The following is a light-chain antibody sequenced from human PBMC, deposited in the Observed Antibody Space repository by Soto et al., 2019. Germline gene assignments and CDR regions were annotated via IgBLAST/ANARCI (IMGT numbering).Light chain of an antibody. CDR1: QSIATY. Sequence: DIQMTQSPSSLSASVGDRVTITCRASQSIATYLHWYQQKPGKAPKLLIYAASSLLSGVPSRFSGSGSGTDFTLSISSLQPEDFATYSCQHSYSSPFTFGPGTKVDIK. J-gene: IGKJ3*01. CDR2: AAS. V-gene: IGKV1-39*01. CDR3: QHSYSSPFT.